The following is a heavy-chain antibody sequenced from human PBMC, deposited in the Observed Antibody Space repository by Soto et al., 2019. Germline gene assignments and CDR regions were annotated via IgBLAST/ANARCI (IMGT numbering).Heavy chain of an antibody. CDR2: IDPSGGNT. J-gene: IGHJ4*02. CDR3: ARETPGDIVVVVAALPGFLDY. D-gene: IGHD2-15*01. V-gene: IGHV1-46*03. Sequence: ASVKVSCKDSGFTLSELFMHLVRPAHGKGLEWMGIIDPSGGNTSYAQKFQGRVTMTRDTSTSTVYMELSSLRSEDTAVYYCARETPGDIVVVVAALPGFLDYWGQGTLVTVSS. CDR1: GFTLSELF.